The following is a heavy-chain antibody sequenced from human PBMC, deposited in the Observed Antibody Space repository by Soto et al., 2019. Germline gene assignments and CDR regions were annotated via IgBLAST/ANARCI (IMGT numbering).Heavy chain of an antibody. CDR1: GGSISSYY. V-gene: IGHV4-59*01. CDR3: AREGGGASYYYYGMDV. J-gene: IGHJ6*02. D-gene: IGHD3-16*01. CDR2: IYYSGST. Sequence: SETLSLTCTVSGGSISSYYWSWIRQPPGKGLEWIGYIYYSGSTNYNPSLKSRVTISVDTSKNQCSLKLSSVTAADTAVYYCAREGGGASYYYYGMDVWGQGTTVTVSS.